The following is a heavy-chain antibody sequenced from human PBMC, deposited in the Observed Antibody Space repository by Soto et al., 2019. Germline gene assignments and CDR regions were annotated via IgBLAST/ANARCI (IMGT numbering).Heavy chain of an antibody. J-gene: IGHJ4*02. CDR2: ISYDGSNK. Sequence: LRLSCAASGFTFSSYAMHWVRQAPGKGLEWVAVISYDGSNKYYADSVKGRFTISRDNSKNTLYLQMNSLRAEDTAVYYCARDPYSSGWYDYWGQGTLVTVSS. D-gene: IGHD6-19*01. CDR3: ARDPYSSGWYDY. V-gene: IGHV3-30-3*01. CDR1: GFTFSSYA.